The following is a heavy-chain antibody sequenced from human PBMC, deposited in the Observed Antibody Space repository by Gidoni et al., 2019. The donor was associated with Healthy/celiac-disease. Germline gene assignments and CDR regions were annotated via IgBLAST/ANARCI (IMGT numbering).Heavy chain of an antibody. D-gene: IGHD6-19*01. CDR2: IKQDGSEK. V-gene: IGHV3-7*05. Sequence: EVQLVESGGGVVQPGGSLRPLCAASGFTFSSYWMSWVSQAPGKGLEWVANIKQDGSEKYYVDSVKGRFTISRDNAKNSLYLQMNSLRAEETAVYYCARGEGPGIAVAGSHIYFDYWGQGTLVTVSS. CDR1: GFTFSSYW. J-gene: IGHJ4*02. CDR3: ARGEGPGIAVAGSHIYFDY.